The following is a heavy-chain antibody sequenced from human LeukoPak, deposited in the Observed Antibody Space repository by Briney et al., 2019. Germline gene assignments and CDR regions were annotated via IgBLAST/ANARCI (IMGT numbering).Heavy chain of an antibody. V-gene: IGHV1-2*02. J-gene: IGHJ4*02. CDR3: ARVGVLMVYAMAFDY. CDR1: GYTFTGYY. D-gene: IGHD2-8*01. Sequence: ASVKVSCKASGYTFTGYYMHWVRQAPGQGLEWMGWINPNSGGTNYAQKFQGRVTVTRDTSISTAYMELSRLRSDDTAVYYCARVGVLMVYAMAFDYWGQGTLVTVSS. CDR2: INPNSGGT.